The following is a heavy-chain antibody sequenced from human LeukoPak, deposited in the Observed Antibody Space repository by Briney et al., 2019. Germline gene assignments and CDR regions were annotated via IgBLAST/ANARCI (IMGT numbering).Heavy chain of an antibody. CDR2: VFHDGTT. D-gene: IGHD3-16*01. V-gene: IGHV4-39*07. J-gene: IGHJ4*02. CDR3: VRSGVVLQTGFDF. Sequence: PSETLSLTCAVSGGPIMTAPYYWGWIRQPPGKGLERLGSVFHDGTTYYGPSLKSRVTVSADTSRNRFSLSLTSSSAADTAVYYCVRSGVVLQTGFDFWGQGALVTVSS. CDR1: GGPIMTAPYY.